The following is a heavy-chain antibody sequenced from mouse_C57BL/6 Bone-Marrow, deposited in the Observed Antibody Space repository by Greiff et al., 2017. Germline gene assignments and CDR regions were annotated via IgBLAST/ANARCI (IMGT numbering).Heavy chain of an antibody. CDR1: GYTFTSYG. CDR2: IYPRSGNT. J-gene: IGHJ3*01. V-gene: IGHV1-81*01. CDR3: VWSAWFAY. Sequence: QVQLQQSGAELARPGASVKLSCKASGYTFTSYGISWVKQRTGQGLAWIGDIYPRSGNTYYNEKFKGKATLTADKSSSTAYMELRSLTSEDSAVYFCVWSAWFAYWGQGTLVTVSA. D-gene: IGHD1-1*02.